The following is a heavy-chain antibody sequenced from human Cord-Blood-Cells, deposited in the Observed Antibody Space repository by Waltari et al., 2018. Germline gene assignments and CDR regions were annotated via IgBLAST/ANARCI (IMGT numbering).Heavy chain of an antibody. Sequence: EVQLVESGGGLIQPGGSLRLSCAASGFTASSNYMSWVRQAPGKGLEWVSVIYSGGSTYYADSVKGRFTISRDNSKNTLYLQMNSLRAEDTAVYYCAREGKGSYYYFDYWGQGTLVTVSS. V-gene: IGHV3-53*01. J-gene: IGHJ4*02. CDR2: IYSGGST. CDR3: AREGKGSYYYFDY. CDR1: GFTASSNY. D-gene: IGHD1-26*01.